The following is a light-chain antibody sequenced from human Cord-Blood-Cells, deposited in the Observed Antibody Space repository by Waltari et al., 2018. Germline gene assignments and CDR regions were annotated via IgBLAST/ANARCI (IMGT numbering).Light chain of an antibody. CDR1: QSISSW. Sequence: DIQMTQSPSTLSASVGDRVTITCRASQSISSWLAWYQQKPGKAPKLLIYKASSLESGVPSRFSGSGSGTEFTLTISSLQPDDFETYYCQQYNSWTFGQGTKVEIK. J-gene: IGKJ1*01. V-gene: IGKV1-5*03. CDR3: QQYNSWT. CDR2: KAS.